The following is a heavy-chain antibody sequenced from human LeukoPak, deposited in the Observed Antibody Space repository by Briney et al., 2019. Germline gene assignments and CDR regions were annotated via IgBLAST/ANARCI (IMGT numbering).Heavy chain of an antibody. J-gene: IGHJ4*02. CDR2: ISGSGGST. V-gene: IGHV3-23*01. CDR1: GFTFSTYA. CDR3: AKDHVLLDY. Sequence: GGSLRLSCAASGFTFSTYAMSWVRQAPGKGLEWVSSISGSGGSTYYADSVKGRFTISRDNSNNTLYLQMNSLRAEDTAIYYCAKDHVLLDYWGQGTLVTVSS.